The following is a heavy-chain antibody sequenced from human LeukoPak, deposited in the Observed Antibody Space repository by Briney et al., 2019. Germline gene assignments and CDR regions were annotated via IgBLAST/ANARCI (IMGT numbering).Heavy chain of an antibody. CDR1: GGSFSGYY. CDR2: INHSGST. D-gene: IGHD3-10*01. J-gene: IGHJ5*02. Sequence: SETLSLTCAVYGGSFSGYYWSWIRQPPRKGLGWIGEINHSGSTHYNPSLKRRVPISVDTSKNQFSLNLGSVTAAATAVYYCARPKNPYGSGPNNWFDPWGQGTLVTVSS. V-gene: IGHV4-34*01. CDR3: ARPKNPYGSGPNNWFDP.